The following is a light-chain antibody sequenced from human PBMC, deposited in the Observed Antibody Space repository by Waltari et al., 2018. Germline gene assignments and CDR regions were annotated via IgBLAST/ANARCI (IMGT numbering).Light chain of an antibody. CDR2: GES. CDR1: QTISGSW. J-gene: IGKJ4*01. CDR3: QQYDGSSVT. Sequence: EIVLTQSPGTLSLSPGERATLSCRDSQTISGSWFTWLQQKPGKAPRPVIYGESIRATAIPDRVSGSGSGTDFTLTISRLEPEDFAVYYCQQYDGSSVTFGGGTKVEIK. V-gene: IGKV3-20*01.